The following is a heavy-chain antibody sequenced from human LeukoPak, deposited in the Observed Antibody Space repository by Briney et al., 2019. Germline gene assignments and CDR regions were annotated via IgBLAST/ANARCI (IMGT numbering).Heavy chain of an antibody. CDR3: ARGPRRGYSGFDL. D-gene: IGHD5-12*01. J-gene: IGHJ2*01. Sequence: SETLSLTCAVYGGSFSGYCWSWIRQPPGKGLERIGEINHSGSTNYNPSLKSRVTISVDTSKNQFSLKLSSVTAADTAVYYCARGPRRGYSGFDLWGRGTLVTVSS. CDR1: GGSFSGYC. V-gene: IGHV4-34*01. CDR2: INHSGST.